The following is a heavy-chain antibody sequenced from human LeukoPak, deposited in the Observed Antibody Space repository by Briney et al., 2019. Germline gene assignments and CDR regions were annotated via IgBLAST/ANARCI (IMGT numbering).Heavy chain of an antibody. Sequence: PSETLSLTCAVYGGSFSGYFWSWVRQPPEKGLEWIGEINHSGSPDYNPSLKSRVSISIDTSKNQFSLKLSSVTAADTAVYYCARGIVPAALSHFDYWGQGTLVTVSS. CDR3: ARGIVPAALSHFDY. CDR2: INHSGSP. V-gene: IGHV4-34*01. D-gene: IGHD2-2*01. J-gene: IGHJ4*02. CDR1: GGSFSGYF.